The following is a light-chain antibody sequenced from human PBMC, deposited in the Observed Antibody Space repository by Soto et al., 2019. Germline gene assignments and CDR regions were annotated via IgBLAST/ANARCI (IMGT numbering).Light chain of an antibody. CDR3: MQALQTPLT. V-gene: IGKV2-30*01. Sequence: DVVMTQSPLSLPVTLGQPASISCRSSESLAYSDGNTYLNWFQQRPGQSPRRLIYHVSKRDSGVPDRFSGSGSGTDFTLKISRVEAEDVGVYYCMQALQTPLTFGGGTKVDIK. J-gene: IGKJ4*01. CDR2: HVS. CDR1: ESLAYSDGNTY.